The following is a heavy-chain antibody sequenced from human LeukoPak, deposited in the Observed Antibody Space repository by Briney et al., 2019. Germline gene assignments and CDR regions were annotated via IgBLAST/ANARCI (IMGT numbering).Heavy chain of an antibody. Sequence: GGSLRLSCAASGFTFSSYGMGWVRQAPGKGLEWVSLISGTAFTTYYADSVRGRFTISRDNSKNTLYLQMDSLRAEDTAVYYCAKDTGSGYDYFSYYFDYWGQGTLVTVSS. D-gene: IGHD5-12*01. CDR3: AKDTGSGYDYFSYYFDY. CDR1: GFTFSSYG. CDR2: ISGTAFTT. J-gene: IGHJ4*02. V-gene: IGHV3-23*01.